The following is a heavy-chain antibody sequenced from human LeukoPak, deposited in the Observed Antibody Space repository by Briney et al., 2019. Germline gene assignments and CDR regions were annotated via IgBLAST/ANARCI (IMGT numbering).Heavy chain of an antibody. J-gene: IGHJ5*02. CDR1: GLTSRSYA. D-gene: IGHD3-10*01. CDR3: AQASSDYFGSGSLTS. Sequence: PGGSLRLSCAASGLTSRSYAMSWVRQAPGKGLEWVSGISASGGSTYYADAVKGRFTISRDISKNTLYLQMSSLRAEDTAIYYCAQASSDYFGSGSLTSWGQGTLVTVSS. CDR2: ISASGGST. V-gene: IGHV3-23*01.